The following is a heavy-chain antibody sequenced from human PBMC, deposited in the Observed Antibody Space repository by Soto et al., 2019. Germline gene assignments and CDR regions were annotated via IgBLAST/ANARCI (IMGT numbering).Heavy chain of an antibody. CDR3: VKTRHAAVGTDFFDL. V-gene: IGHV3-23*01. CDR1: GFTFSNFA. CDR2: VSGGGSAS. J-gene: IGHJ4*02. Sequence: PGGSLRLSCAGSGFTFSNFAMGWVRQAPGRGLEWVSSVSGGGSASFSADSVRGRFSVSRDNSKNTLFLQMNTLRVEDTAAYYCVKTRHAAVGTDFFDLWGQGTQVTVSS. D-gene: IGHD6-13*01.